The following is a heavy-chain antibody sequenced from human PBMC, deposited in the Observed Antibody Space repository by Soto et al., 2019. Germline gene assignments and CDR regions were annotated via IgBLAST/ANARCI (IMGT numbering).Heavy chain of an antibody. D-gene: IGHD1-26*01. CDR3: AKDTYIMVGGTHIDF. J-gene: IGHJ4*02. CDR2: ITWNSRTI. Sequence: VQLVESGGGLVQPGRSPRLSCAASGLRFGDYAMHWVRRAPGKGLEWVSSITWNSRTIGYADSVKGRFTISRDNARNTLFLQMNSLRPEDTALYFCAKDTYIMVGGTHIDFWGRGTLVTVSS. V-gene: IGHV3-9*01. CDR1: GLRFGDYA.